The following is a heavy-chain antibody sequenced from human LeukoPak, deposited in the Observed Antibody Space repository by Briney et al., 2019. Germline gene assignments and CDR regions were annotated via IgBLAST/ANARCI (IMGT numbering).Heavy chain of an antibody. Sequence: ASVKVSCKASGGTFSSYAINWVRQATGQGLEWMGWMNPKSANTGCAQKFQGRVTMTRNISISTAYLELSSLRSEDTAMYFCTRGPSLHTNWVGGRWFDPWGQGTRVTVSS. D-gene: IGHD1-1*01. CDR1: GGTFSSYA. J-gene: IGHJ5*02. V-gene: IGHV1-8*02. CDR3: TRGPSLHTNWVGGRWFDP. CDR2: MNPKSANT.